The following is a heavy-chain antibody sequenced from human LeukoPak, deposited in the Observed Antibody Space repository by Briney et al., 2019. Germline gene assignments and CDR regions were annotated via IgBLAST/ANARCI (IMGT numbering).Heavy chain of an antibody. D-gene: IGHD1-14*01. J-gene: IGHJ3*02. CDR2: MNPNSGNT. CDR3: ASGGVGIAFDI. CDR1: VYTFTSYD. V-gene: IGHV1-8*01. Sequence: GASVKVSCKASVYTFTSYDINWVRQATGQGLEWMGWMNPNSGNTGYAQKFQGRVTMTRITSISTDYMELSRLSSEDTAEYYCASGGVGIAFDIWGQGTMVTVSS.